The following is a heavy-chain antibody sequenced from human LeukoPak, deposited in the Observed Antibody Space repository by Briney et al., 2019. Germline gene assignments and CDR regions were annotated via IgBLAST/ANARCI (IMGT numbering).Heavy chain of an antibody. CDR1: GGTFSSYA. CDR2: IVPIFGTA. D-gene: IGHD3-10*01. J-gene: IGHJ4*02. CDR3: ARSRHFGLWFGDLGGYFDY. Sequence: SVKVSCKASGGTFSSYAISWVRQAPGQGLEWMGGIVPIFGTANYAQKFQGRVTITADESTSTAYMELSSLRSEDTAVYYCARSRHFGLWFGDLGGYFDYWGQGTLVTVSS. V-gene: IGHV1-69*13.